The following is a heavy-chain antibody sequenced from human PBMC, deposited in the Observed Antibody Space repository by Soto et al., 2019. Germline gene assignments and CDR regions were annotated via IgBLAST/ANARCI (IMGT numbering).Heavy chain of an antibody. CDR3: ARDLNAYSRGEQWLVLHYYGMDV. D-gene: IGHD6-19*01. V-gene: IGHV6-1*01. CDR1: GDSVSSNSAA. CDR2: TYYRSKWYN. J-gene: IGHJ6*02. Sequence: SQTLSLTCAISGDSVSSNSAAWNWIRQSPSRGLEWLGRTYYRSKWYNDYAVSVKSRITINPDTSKNQFSLQLNSVTPEDTAVYYCARDLNAYSRGEQWLVLHYYGMDVWGQGTPVTVSS.